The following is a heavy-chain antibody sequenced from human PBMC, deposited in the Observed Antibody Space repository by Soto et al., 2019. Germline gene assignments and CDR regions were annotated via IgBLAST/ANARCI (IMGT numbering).Heavy chain of an antibody. CDR3: ARNYYYYGMDV. CDR1: GGTFSSYA. J-gene: IGHJ6*02. CDR2: INPSGGST. V-gene: IGHV1-46*01. Sequence: QVQLVQSGAEVKKPGSSVKVSCKASGGTFSSYAISWVRQAPGQGLEWMGIINPSGGSTSYAQKFQGRVTMTRDTSTSTVYMELSSLRSEDTAVYYCARNYYYYGMDVWGQGTTVTVSS.